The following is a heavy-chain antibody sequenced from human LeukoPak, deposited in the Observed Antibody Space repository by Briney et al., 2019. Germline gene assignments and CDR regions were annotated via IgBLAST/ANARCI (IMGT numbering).Heavy chain of an antibody. CDR3: ARAYYYDSSGYRYPYYFDY. CDR1: GYTFTGYY. Sequence: GASVKVSCKASGYTFTGYYMHWVRRAPGEGLEWMGWINPNTGGTNYAQKFQGRVTMTRDTSISTAYMELSRLRSDDTAVYYCARAYYYDSSGYRYPYYFDYWGQGTLVTVSS. D-gene: IGHD3-22*01. V-gene: IGHV1-2*02. J-gene: IGHJ4*02. CDR2: INPNTGGT.